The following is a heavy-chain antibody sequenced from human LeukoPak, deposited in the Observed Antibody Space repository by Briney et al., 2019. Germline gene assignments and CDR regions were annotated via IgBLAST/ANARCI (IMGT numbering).Heavy chain of an antibody. V-gene: IGHV3-23*01. J-gene: IGHJ4*02. CDR1: GFTFSSYA. CDR3: AKGRYGSGSYSIDY. D-gene: IGHD3-10*01. Sequence: GESLRLSCAASGFTFSSYAMSWVRQAPGKGLKWVSAISGSGDSTYYADSVKGRFTISRDNSKNTLYLEMNSLRVEDTAVYYCAKGRYGSGSYSIDYWGQGTLVTVSS. CDR2: ISGSGDST.